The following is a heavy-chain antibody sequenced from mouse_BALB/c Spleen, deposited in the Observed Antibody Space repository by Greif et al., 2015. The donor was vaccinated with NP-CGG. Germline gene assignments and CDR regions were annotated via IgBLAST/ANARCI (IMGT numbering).Heavy chain of an antibody. CDR2: IDPANGNT. V-gene: IGHV14-3*02. CDR3: AIPLLRLLS. D-gene: IGHD1-2*01. Sequence: EVQLQQSGAELVKPGASVKLSCTASGFNIKDTYMHWVKQRPEQGLEWIGRIDPANGNTKYDPKFQGKATITADTSSNTAYLQLSSRASEDTAVYYCAIPLLRLLSWGQGTLVTVSA. CDR1: GFNIKDTY. J-gene: IGHJ3*01.